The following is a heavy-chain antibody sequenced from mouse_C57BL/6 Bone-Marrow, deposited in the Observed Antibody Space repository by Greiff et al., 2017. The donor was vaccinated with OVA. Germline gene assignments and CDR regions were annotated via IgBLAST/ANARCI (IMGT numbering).Heavy chain of an antibody. Sequence: VQLQQPGAELVKPGASVKMSCKASGYTFTSYWITWVKQRPGQGLEWIGDIYPGSGSTNYNEKFKSKATLTVDTSSSTAYMQLSSLTSEDSAVYYCARRDYGSSYDAMDYWGQGTSVTVSS. CDR3: ARRDYGSSYDAMDY. CDR1: GYTFTSYW. D-gene: IGHD1-1*01. CDR2: IYPGSGST. V-gene: IGHV1-55*01. J-gene: IGHJ4*01.